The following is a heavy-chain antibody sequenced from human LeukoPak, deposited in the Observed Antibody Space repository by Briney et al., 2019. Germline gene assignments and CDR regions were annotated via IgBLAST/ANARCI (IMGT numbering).Heavy chain of an antibody. J-gene: IGHJ4*02. CDR3: ARDPVYDSSGYSDY. CDR2: IRYDGSNK. Sequence: GGSLRLSCAASGFTFSSYGMHWVRQAPGKGLEWVAFIRYDGSNKYYADSVKGRFTISRDNAKNSLYLQMNSLRAEDTAVYYCARDPVYDSSGYSDYWGQGTLVTVSS. CDR1: GFTFSSYG. V-gene: IGHV3-30*02. D-gene: IGHD3-22*01.